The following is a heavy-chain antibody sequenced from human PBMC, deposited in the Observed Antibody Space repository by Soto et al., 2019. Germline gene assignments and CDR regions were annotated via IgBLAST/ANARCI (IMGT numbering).Heavy chain of an antibody. V-gene: IGHV1-69*01. J-gene: IGHJ4*02. CDR1: GGTSSSYA. CDR2: IIPIFGTA. CDR3: ARVQDSSGWYGGALDY. Sequence: QVQLVQSGAEVKKPGSSVKVSCKASGGTSSSYAISWVRQAPGQGLEWMGGIIPIFGTANYAQKFQGRVTITADESTSTAYMELSSLRSEDTAVYYCARVQDSSGWYGGALDYWGQGTLVTVSS. D-gene: IGHD6-19*01.